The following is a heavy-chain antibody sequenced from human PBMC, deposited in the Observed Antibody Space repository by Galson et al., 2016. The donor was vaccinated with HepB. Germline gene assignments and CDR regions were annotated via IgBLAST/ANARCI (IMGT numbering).Heavy chain of an antibody. Sequence: ETLSLTCTVSGVSISSSSYFWGWIRQPPGKVLEWIGSIYYSGSTYYNPSLKSRVTISVDTSKNQFSLKLSSVTAADTAVYYCARPYYGAGSYVAFDIWGQGTMVTVSS. CDR1: GVSISSSSYF. J-gene: IGHJ3*02. CDR3: ARPYYGAGSYVAFDI. V-gene: IGHV4-39*01. D-gene: IGHD3-10*01. CDR2: IYYSGST.